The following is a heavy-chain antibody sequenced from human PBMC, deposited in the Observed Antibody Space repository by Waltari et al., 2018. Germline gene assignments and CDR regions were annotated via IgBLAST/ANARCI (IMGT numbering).Heavy chain of an antibody. D-gene: IGHD3-10*01. CDR1: GYTFTRYD. J-gene: IGHJ4*02. CDR2: MKPNSCNT. Sequence: QVQLVQSGDEGKKPGASVKVSCKASGYTFTRYDINGVRQATGQGIECMGWMKPNSCNTVYAQKFQGRVTITSNTSIITAYRELSSLRSEDTAVYYCARGGLSPHWGQGTLVTFSS. CDR3: ARGGLSPH. V-gene: IGHV1-8*03.